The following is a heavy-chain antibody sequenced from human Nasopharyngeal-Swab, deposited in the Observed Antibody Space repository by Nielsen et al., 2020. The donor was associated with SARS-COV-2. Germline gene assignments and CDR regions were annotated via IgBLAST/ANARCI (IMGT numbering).Heavy chain of an antibody. CDR1: GFTFTSYY. V-gene: IGHV1-46*01. Sequence: ASVKVSCKASGFTFTSYYFIWVRHAPGQGLEWMGMIDPFSGSTSYAQRFQGRVTVTRDTSTSTVYMEVRSLTSEDTAVYYCTRDQGGGDPYDSWGQGTLVTVSS. D-gene: IGHD2-21*02. CDR2: IDPFSGST. J-gene: IGHJ4*02. CDR3: TRDQGGGDPYDS.